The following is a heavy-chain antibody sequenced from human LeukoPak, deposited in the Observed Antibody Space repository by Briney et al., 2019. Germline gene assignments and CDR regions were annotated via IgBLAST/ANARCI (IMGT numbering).Heavy chain of an antibody. V-gene: IGHV3-30-3*01. D-gene: IGHD4-17*01. CDR3: ARAPTPMTTVTTLGY. Sequence: PGGSLRLSCAASGFTFSSYTMHWVRQAPGKGLEWVAVISFDGTNKYYADSVKGRFTISRDNSKNTLYLQMNSLSPEDTAVYYCARAPTPMTTVTTLGYWGQGTLVTVSS. J-gene: IGHJ4*02. CDR1: GFTFSSYT. CDR2: ISFDGTNK.